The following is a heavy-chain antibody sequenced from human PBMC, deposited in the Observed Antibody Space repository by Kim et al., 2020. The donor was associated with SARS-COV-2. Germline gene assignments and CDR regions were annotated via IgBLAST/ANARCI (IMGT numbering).Heavy chain of an antibody. CDR3: ARDRGADSSRTYYGMDV. V-gene: IGHV3-33*01. Sequence: GGSLRLSCAASGFTFSSYGMHWVRQAPGKGLEWVAVIWYDGSNKYYADSVKGRFTISRDNSKNTLYLQMNSLRAEDTAVYYCARDRGADSSRTYYGMDVWGQGTTVTVSS. D-gene: IGHD6-19*01. CDR2: IWYDGSNK. CDR1: GFTFSSYG. J-gene: IGHJ6*02.